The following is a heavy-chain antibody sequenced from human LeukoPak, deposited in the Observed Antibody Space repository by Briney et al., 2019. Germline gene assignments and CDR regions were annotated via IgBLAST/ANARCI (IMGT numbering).Heavy chain of an antibody. J-gene: IGHJ4*02. CDR3: ARRHDYSNYPDY. Sequence: PGGSLRLSCAASGFTFSSYSMNWVRQAPGKGLEWVSSISSSSSYIYYADSVKGRFTISRDNAKNSLYLQMNSLGAGDTAVYYCARRHDYSNYPDYWGQGTLVTVSS. CDR2: ISSSSSYI. CDR1: GFTFSSYS. V-gene: IGHV3-21*01. D-gene: IGHD4-11*01.